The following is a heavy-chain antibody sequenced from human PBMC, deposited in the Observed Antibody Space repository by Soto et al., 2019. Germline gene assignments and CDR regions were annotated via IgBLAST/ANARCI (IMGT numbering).Heavy chain of an antibody. Sequence: GGSLRLSCAASGFTFSSYAMSWVRQAPGKGLEWVSAISGSGGSTYYADSVKGRFTISRDNSKNTLYLQMNSLRAEDTAVYYCAKDLQSGQQLVLRYYYYYMDVWGKGTTVTVSS. CDR2: ISGSGGST. CDR1: GFTFSSYA. V-gene: IGHV3-23*01. CDR3: AKDLQSGQQLVLRYYYYYMDV. J-gene: IGHJ6*03. D-gene: IGHD6-13*01.